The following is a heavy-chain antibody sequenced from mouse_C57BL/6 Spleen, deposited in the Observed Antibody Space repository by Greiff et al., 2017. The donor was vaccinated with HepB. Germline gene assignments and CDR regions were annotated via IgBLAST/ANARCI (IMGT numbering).Heavy chain of an antibody. CDR3: ARQAYYGSSFYWYFDV. D-gene: IGHD1-1*01. CDR2: ISSGGSYT. CDR1: GFTFSSYG. V-gene: IGHV5-6*01. Sequence: EVQRVESGGDLVKPGGSLKLSCAASGFTFSSYGMSWVRQTPDKRLEWVATISSGGSYTYYPDSVKGRFTISRDNAKNTLYLQMSSLKSEDTAMYYCARQAYYGSSFYWYFDVWGTGTTVTVSS. J-gene: IGHJ1*03.